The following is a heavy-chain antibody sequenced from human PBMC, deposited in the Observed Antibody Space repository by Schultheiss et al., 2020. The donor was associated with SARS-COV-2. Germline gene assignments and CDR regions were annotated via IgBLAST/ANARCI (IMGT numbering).Heavy chain of an antibody. J-gene: IGHJ6*02. D-gene: IGHD3-22*01. CDR2: IKSKTDGGTT. CDR3: TTAYDSSGYYWYYYYYGMDV. V-gene: IGHV3-15*01. Sequence: GGSLRLSCAASAFTFSNAWMSWVRQAPGKGLEWVGRIKSKTDGGTTDYAAPVKGRFTISRDDSKNTLYLQMNSLKTEDTAVYYCTTAYDSSGYYWYYYYYGMDVWGQGTTVTVSS. CDR1: AFTFSNAW.